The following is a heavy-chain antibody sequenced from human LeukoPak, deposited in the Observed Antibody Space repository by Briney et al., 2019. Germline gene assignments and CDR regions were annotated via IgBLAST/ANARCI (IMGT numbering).Heavy chain of an antibody. Sequence: GGSLRLSCAASGFTVSTTYITWVCQSPGKGLERVSDLYSGGATYYADSVKGRLTISRDNSKNTLFHQMNSLRAEDTAVYYCAREAVTRNYFDYWGQGTLVTVSS. D-gene: IGHD4-17*01. CDR3: AREAVTRNYFDY. CDR1: GFTVSTTY. V-gene: IGHV3-53*01. CDR2: LYSGGAT. J-gene: IGHJ4*02.